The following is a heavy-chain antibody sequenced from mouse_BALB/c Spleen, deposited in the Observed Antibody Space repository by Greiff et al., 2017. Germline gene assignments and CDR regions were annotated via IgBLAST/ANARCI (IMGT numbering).Heavy chain of an antibody. J-gene: IGHJ4*01. D-gene: IGHD2-4*01. Sequence: EVQLVESGGGLVKPGGTLKLSCAASGFAFSSYDMSWVRQTPEKRLEWVAYISSGGGSTYYPDTVKGRFTISRDNAKNTLYLQMSSLKSEDTAMYYCARRTMITTGYAMDYWGQGTSVTVSS. CDR2: ISSGGGST. CDR1: GFAFSSYD. V-gene: IGHV5-12-1*01. CDR3: ARRTMITTGYAMDY.